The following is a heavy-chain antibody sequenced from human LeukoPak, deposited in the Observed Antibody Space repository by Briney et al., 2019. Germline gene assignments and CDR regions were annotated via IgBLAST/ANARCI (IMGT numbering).Heavy chain of an antibody. CDR2: MNPSSGNT. D-gene: IGHD3-10*01. J-gene: IGHJ4*02. V-gene: IGHV1-8*01. CDR1: GYTFTSYD. Sequence: ASVKVSCKASGYTFTSYDINWVRQATGQGLEWMGWMNPSSGNTGYAQKFQGRVTMTRNTSISTAYMELSSLRSEDTAVYYCARGEGPADNYYGSGSYYYWGQGTLVTVSS. CDR3: ARGEGPADNYYGSGSYYY.